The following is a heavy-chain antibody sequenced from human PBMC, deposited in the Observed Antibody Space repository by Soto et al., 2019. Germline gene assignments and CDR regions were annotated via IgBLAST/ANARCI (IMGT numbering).Heavy chain of an antibody. J-gene: IGHJ4*02. Sequence: SETLSLTCTVSGGSVSSGGYYWSWIRQPPGKGLEWIGYNHYSGSTDYNPSLKSRVTISIDTSKNQFSLKLSSVTAADTAVYYCARVDVRVSARRFFDYWGQGALVTVSS. CDR1: GGSVSSGGYY. V-gene: IGHV4-61*08. CDR2: NHYSGST. CDR3: ARVDVRVSARRFFDY. D-gene: IGHD6-6*01.